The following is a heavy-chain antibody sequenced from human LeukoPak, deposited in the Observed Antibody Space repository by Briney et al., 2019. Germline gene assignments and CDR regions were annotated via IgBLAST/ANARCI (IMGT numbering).Heavy chain of an antibody. CDR3: ASSVKYCSSTSCLGT. J-gene: IGHJ5*02. Sequence: PSETLSLTCAVSGYSISSGYYWGRIRQPPGKGLEWIGSIYHSGSTYYNPSLKSRVTISVDTSKNQFSLKLSSVTAADTAVYYCASSVKYCSSTSCLGTWGQGTLVTVSS. CDR1: GYSISSGYY. V-gene: IGHV4-38-2*01. D-gene: IGHD2-2*01. CDR2: IYHSGST.